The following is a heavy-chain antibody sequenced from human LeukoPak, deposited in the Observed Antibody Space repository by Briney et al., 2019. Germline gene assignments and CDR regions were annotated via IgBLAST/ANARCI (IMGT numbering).Heavy chain of an antibody. CDR1: GDSISGYY. CDR3: ARGRAYYDSSGFFNY. Sequence: SETLSLTCNVSGDSISGYYWNWIRQPAGKGLEWIGRMYTTGSTSYNPSRASRVTMSVDTSKNQFSLNLNSVTAADTAFYYCARGRAYYDSSGFFNYWRQGILVTVSS. D-gene: IGHD3-22*01. J-gene: IGHJ4*02. V-gene: IGHV4-4*07. CDR2: MYTTGST.